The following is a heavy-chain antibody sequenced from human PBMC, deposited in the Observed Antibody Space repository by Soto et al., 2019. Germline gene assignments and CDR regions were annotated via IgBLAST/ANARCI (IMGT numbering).Heavy chain of an antibody. D-gene: IGHD3-10*01. CDR3: ARGRSASSDFDS. CDR1: GFIVSTYY. V-gene: IGHV3-66*01. Sequence: PGGALRLSCAASGFIVSTYYMNWVRQAPGEGLEWVSVVYSGGTTYYADSVRGRFTISRDNSKSTLFLQMNSLRAEDTAVYYCARGRSASSDFDSWGQGTLVTVSS. J-gene: IGHJ4*02. CDR2: VYSGGTT.